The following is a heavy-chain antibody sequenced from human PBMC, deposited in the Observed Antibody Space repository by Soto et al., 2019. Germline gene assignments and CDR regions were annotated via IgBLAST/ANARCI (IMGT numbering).Heavy chain of an antibody. J-gene: IGHJ6*02. Sequence: SETLSLTCAVYGGSFSGYYWSWIRQPPGKGLEWIGEINHSGSTNYNPSLKSRVTISVDTSKNQFSLKLSSVTAADTAVYYCARYDEGHYYGTDVWGQGTTVTVSS. CDR2: INHSGST. V-gene: IGHV4-34*01. D-gene: IGHD3-3*01. CDR3: ARYDEGHYYGTDV. CDR1: GGSFSGYY.